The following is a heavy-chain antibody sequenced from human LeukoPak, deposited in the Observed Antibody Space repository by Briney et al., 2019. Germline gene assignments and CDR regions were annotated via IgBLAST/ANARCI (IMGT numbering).Heavy chain of an antibody. Sequence: GGSLRLSCAASGFTFSDYYMSWIRQAPGKGLEWVSHISSSGSTIYYADSMKGRFTISSDNAKNSLYLQMNSLRAEDTAVYYCARDAGSYGDYVVDYWGQGTLVTVSS. J-gene: IGHJ4*02. CDR2: ISSSGSTI. CDR3: ARDAGSYGDYVVDY. CDR1: GFTFSDYY. V-gene: IGHV3-11*04. D-gene: IGHD4-17*01.